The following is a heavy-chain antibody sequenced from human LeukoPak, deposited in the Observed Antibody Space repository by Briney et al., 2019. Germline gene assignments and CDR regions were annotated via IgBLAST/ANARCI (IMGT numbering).Heavy chain of an antibody. V-gene: IGHV3-48*03. J-gene: IGHJ4*02. CDR1: GFTFSSYK. Sequence: GGSLRLSCAASGFTFSSYKMNWVRQAPGKGLEWVSYISSSGSTIYYADSVKGRFTISRDNAKNSLYLQMNSLRAEDTAVYYCARRLGELSLHTTFDYWGQGTLVTVSS. CDR3: ARRLGELSLHTTFDY. D-gene: IGHD3-16*02. CDR2: ISSSGSTI.